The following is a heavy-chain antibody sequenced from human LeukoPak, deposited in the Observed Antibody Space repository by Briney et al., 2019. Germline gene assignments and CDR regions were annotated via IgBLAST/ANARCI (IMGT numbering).Heavy chain of an antibody. V-gene: IGHV3-64*01. CDR3: ATYYYDSGGFHFHH. CDR2: ISSNGGRT. J-gene: IGHJ1*01. Sequence: GGSLRLSCAASGFTFRSYGMHWVRQAPGKGLEYVSAISSNGGRTYYANSVKGRFTISRDNSRNALYLQMGSLRAEDMAVYYCATYYYDSGGFHFHHWGQGTLVTVSS. D-gene: IGHD3-22*01. CDR1: GFTFRSYG.